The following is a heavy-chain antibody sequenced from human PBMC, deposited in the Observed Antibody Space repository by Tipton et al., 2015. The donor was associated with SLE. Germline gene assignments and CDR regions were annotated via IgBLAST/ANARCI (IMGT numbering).Heavy chain of an antibody. V-gene: IGHV4-39*07. Sequence: TLSLTCHVSGASISNSSWHWNWIRQTPGKGLEWLGSVYHTGSAFYNPSLKSRLSISVDTSLNQFSLRLSSVTAADTAVYYCARLNMATDHWGQGPLVTVSS. J-gene: IGHJ4*02. CDR1: GASISNSSWH. CDR2: VYHTGSA. CDR3: ARLNMATDH. D-gene: IGHD5-12*01.